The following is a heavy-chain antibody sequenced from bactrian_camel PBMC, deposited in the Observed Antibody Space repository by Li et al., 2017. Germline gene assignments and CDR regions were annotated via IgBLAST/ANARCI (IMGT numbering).Heavy chain of an antibody. Sequence: HVQLVESGGGSVQSGGSLSLSCVASGYRYSKDCMGWFRQAPGKERERIAAVDRNGRTTYTESVKGRFTISKDNAKNILYLQMNNLKPEDTAMYYCGAHSVSPVCRFYSNYHLRGRGPRSPS. CDR2: VDRNGRT. V-gene: IGHV3S53*01. D-gene: IGHD4*01. CDR1: GYRYSKDC. J-gene: IGHJ4*01.